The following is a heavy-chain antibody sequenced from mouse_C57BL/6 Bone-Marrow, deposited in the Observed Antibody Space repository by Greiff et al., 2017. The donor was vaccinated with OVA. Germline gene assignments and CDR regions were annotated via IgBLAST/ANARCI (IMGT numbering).Heavy chain of an antibody. D-gene: IGHD1-3*01. CDR1: GFSLTSYG. V-gene: IGHV2-2*01. CDR3: ARMNISNVAWFAY. Sequence: QVQLQQSGPGLVQPSQSLSITCTVSGFSLTSYGVHWVRQSPGKGLEWLGVIWSGGSTDYNAAFISRLSISKDNSKSQVFFKMNSLQADDTAIYYCARMNISNVAWFAYWGQGTLVTVSA. J-gene: IGHJ3*01. CDR2: IWSGGST.